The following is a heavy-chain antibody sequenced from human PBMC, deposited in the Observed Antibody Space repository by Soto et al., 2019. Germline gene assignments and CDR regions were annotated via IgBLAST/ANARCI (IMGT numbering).Heavy chain of an antibody. Sequence: QLQLQESGPGLVKPSETLSLTCTVSGGSISSSSYYWGWIRQPPGKGLEWIGSIYYSGRTYYNPSLRRRVTISVDTAKNQFSLKLSSVTAADTAVYYCARSLMTMVPEADWGQGTLVTVSS. V-gene: IGHV4-39*01. CDR1: GGSISSSSYY. D-gene: IGHD3-10*01. CDR2: IYYSGRT. J-gene: IGHJ4*02. CDR3: ARSLMTMVPEAD.